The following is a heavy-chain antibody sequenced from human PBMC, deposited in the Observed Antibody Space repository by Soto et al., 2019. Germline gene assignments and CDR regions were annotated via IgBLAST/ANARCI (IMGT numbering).Heavy chain of an antibody. CDR2: MNPNSGNT. CDR1: GYTFTSYD. D-gene: IGHD1-26*01. Sequence: ASVKVSCKASGYTFTSYDINWVRQATGQGLEWMGWMNPNSGNTGYAQKFQGRVTMTRNTSISTAYMELSSLRSEDTAVYYCASGSFSRSYLIRRFDPWGQGTLVTVSA. V-gene: IGHV1-8*01. J-gene: IGHJ5*02. CDR3: ASGSFSRSYLIRRFDP.